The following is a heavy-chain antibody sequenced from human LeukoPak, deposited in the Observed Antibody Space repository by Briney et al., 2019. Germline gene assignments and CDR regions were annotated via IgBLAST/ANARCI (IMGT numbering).Heavy chain of an antibody. CDR1: GFTFSSYW. J-gene: IGHJ4*02. CDR2: INTDGSST. V-gene: IGHV3-74*01. CDR3: ARVVGDHYYFDY. D-gene: IGHD3-10*01. Sequence: PGGSLRLSCAASGFTFSSYWMHWVRQAPGKGLVWVSRINTDGSSTSYADSVKGRFTISRDNAKNSLYLQMNSLRAEDTAVYYCARVVGDHYYFDYWGQGTLVTVSS.